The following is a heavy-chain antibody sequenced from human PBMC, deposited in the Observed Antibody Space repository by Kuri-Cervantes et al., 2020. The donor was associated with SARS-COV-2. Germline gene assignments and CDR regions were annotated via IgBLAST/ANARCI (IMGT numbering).Heavy chain of an antibody. V-gene: IGHV3-48*03. J-gene: IGHJ5*02. Sequence: GESLKISCAASGFTFSSYEMNWVRQAPGKGLEWVSYISSSGSTIYYADSVKGRFTISRDNAKNSLYLQMNSLRAEDTAVYYCAKDWTTGTTSWFDPWGQGTLVTVSS. D-gene: IGHD1-7*01. CDR3: AKDWTTGTTSWFDP. CDR2: ISSSGSTI. CDR1: GFTFSSYE.